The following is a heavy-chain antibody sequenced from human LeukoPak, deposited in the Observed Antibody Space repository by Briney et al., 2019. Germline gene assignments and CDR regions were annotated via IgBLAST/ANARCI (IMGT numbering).Heavy chain of an antibody. D-gene: IGHD4-17*01. CDR1: GYSISSGYY. CDR3: ARHDYGDHFDY. V-gene: IGHV4-38-2*02. CDR2: IYHSGGT. Sequence: SETLSLTCTVSGYSISSGYYWGWIRQPPGKGLEWIGSIYHSGGTYYNPSLKSRVTISVDTSKNQFSLKLSSVTAADTAVYYCARHDYGDHFDYWGQGTLVTVSS. J-gene: IGHJ4*02.